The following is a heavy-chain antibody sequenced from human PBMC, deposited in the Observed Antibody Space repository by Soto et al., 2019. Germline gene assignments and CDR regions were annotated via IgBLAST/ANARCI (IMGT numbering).Heavy chain of an antibody. D-gene: IGHD3-22*01. J-gene: IGHJ4*02. CDR2: ISGSGGST. CDR3: AKESTLLVVVTSPFDY. V-gene: IGHV3-23*01. Sequence: ELQLLESGGGLVQPGGSLRVSCAASGFTFSSYALSWVRQAPGKGLEWVSSISGSGGSTYYADSVKGRFTISRDNSKNTLYLQMDSLRAEDTAIYYCAKESTLLVVVTSPFDYWGQGTLVTVSS. CDR1: GFTFSSYA.